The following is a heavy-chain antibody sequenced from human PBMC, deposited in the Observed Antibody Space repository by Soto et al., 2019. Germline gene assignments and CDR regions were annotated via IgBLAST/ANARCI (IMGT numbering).Heavy chain of an antibody. J-gene: IGHJ3*02. CDR2: IDWDDDK. D-gene: IGHD3-10*01. V-gene: IGHV2-70*11. Sequence: SGPTLVNPTQTLTLTCSFSGFSLTTSGMCVSWIRQPPGKALEWLARIDWDDDKRYSTSLETRLAISKDTSKNQVVLTVTNMETVDTGTYYCARCGAGSYYKRAFDIWGQGTVVTVSS. CDR1: GFSLTTSGMC. CDR3: ARCGAGSYYKRAFDI.